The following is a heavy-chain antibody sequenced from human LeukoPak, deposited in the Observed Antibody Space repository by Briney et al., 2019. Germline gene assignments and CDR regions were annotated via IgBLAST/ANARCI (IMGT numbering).Heavy chain of an antibody. CDR2: IYYSGST. V-gene: IGHV4-39*07. CDR1: GGSISSSSYY. D-gene: IGHD6-19*01. CDR3: ARALAVAGIDFDY. Sequence: SETLSLTCTVSGGSISSSSYYWGWIRQPPGKGLEWIGSIYYSGSTYYNPSLKSRVTISVDTSKNQFSLKLSSVTAADTAVYYCARALAVAGIDFDYWGQGTLVTVSS. J-gene: IGHJ4*02.